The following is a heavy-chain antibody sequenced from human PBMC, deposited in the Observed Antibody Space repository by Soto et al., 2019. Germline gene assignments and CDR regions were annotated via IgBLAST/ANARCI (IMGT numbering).Heavy chain of an antibody. Sequence: QVQLVQSGAEVKKPGSSVKVSCKASGGTFSGYAISWVRQAPGQGLEWMGGIIPIFGTANYAQKFQGRVTITADESTSTAYMELSSLRSEDTAVYYCASRYYDILLGDYYYYGMDVWGQGTTVTVSS. CDR3: ASRYYDILLGDYYYYGMDV. J-gene: IGHJ6*02. CDR2: IIPIFGTA. V-gene: IGHV1-69*01. CDR1: GGTFSGYA. D-gene: IGHD3-9*01.